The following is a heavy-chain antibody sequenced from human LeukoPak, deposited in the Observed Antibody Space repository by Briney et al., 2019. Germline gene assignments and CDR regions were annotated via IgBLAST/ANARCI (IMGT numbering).Heavy chain of an antibody. V-gene: IGHV3-23*01. J-gene: IGHJ4*02. CDR3: AKDSNTSPHYYDSRGSDY. CDR2: ISGSGGST. D-gene: IGHD3-22*01. Sequence: PGGSLRLSCAASGFTFSSYAMSWVRQAPGKGLEWVSAISGSGGSTYYADSVKGRFTISRDNSKNALYLQMNSLRAEDTAVYYCAKDSNTSPHYYDSRGSDYWGQGTLVTVSS. CDR1: GFTFSSYA.